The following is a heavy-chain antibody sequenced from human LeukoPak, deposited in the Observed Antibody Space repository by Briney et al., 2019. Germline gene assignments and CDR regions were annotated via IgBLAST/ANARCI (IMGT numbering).Heavy chain of an antibody. CDR2: INPNSGST. D-gene: IGHD3-10*01. J-gene: IGHJ5*02. CDR3: TRDYYGSGSGGGFDP. CDR1: GYTLTGYY. V-gene: IGHV1-2*02. Sequence: ASVKVSCKASGYTLTGYYMHWVRQAPGQGLEWMGWINPNSGSTNYAQKFQGRVTMTRDTSISTAYMELSRLRSDDTAVYYCTRDYYGSGSGGGFDPWGQGTLVTVSS.